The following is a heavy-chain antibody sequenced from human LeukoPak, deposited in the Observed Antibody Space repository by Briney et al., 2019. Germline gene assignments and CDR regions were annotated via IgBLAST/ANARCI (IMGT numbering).Heavy chain of an antibody. J-gene: IGHJ4*02. D-gene: IGHD3-10*01. V-gene: IGHV4-34*01. CDR3: ARGLRHGSGSFSYHFTL. CDR1: DSSFTDFY. Sequence: SETLSLTCAVSDSSFTDFYWSWIRQSPGKGLEWIGQTDQSRSTKYSPSLKRRVTISTDTSKNHLSLKLTSVTAADTGVYYCARGLRHGSGSFSYHFTLWGQGTLVSVSS. CDR2: TDQSRST.